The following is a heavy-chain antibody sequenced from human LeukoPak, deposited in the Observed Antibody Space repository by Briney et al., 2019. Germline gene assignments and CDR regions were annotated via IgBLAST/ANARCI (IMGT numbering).Heavy chain of an antibody. J-gene: IGHJ4*02. CDR1: GGSISSGDYY. Sequence: SQTLPLTCTVSGGSISSGDYYWSWIRQPPGKGLEWIGYIYYSGSTYYNPSLKSRVTISVDTSKNQFSLKLSSVTAADTAVYYCARGGGSSWYPSLFDYWDEGTLVTVSS. D-gene: IGHD6-13*01. CDR2: IYYSGST. V-gene: IGHV4-30-4*08. CDR3: ARGGGSSWYPSLFDY.